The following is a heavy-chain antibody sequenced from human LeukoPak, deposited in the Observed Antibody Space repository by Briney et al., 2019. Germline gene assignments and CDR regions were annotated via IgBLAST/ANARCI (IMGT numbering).Heavy chain of an antibody. CDR2: INSDGSST. J-gene: IGHJ6*02. CDR3: ARDLYSSGWSDYGMDV. Sequence: TGGSLRLSCAASGFTVNNYWMHWVRQAPGKGLVWVSRINSDGSSTTYADSVKGRFTISRDNAKNTLYLQMNSLRAEDTAVYYCARDLYSSGWSDYGMDVWGQGTTVTVSS. CDR1: GFTVNNYW. V-gene: IGHV3-74*01. D-gene: IGHD6-19*01.